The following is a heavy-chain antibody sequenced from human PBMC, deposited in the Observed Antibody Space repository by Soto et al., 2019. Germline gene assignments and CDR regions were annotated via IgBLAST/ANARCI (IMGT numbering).Heavy chain of an antibody. D-gene: IGHD6-6*01. J-gene: IGHJ6*02. Sequence: GGSLRLSCAASGFTFSSYSMNWVRQAPGKGLEWVSSISSSSSYIYYADSVKGRFTISRDNAKNSLYLQMNNLRAEDTAVYYCARDFREYSSSSADYYYGMDVWGQGTTVTVSS. V-gene: IGHV3-21*01. CDR1: GFTFSSYS. CDR2: ISSSSSYI. CDR3: ARDFREYSSSSADYYYGMDV.